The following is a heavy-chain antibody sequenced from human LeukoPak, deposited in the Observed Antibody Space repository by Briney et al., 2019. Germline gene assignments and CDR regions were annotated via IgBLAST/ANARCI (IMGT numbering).Heavy chain of an antibody. D-gene: IGHD5-12*01. Sequence: SVKVSCKASGGTFSSYAISWVRQAPGQGLEWMGGIIPIFGTANYAQKFQGRVTITTDESTSTAYMELSSLRYTAAYYCATRGYSGFDFDYWGQGTLVTVSS. CDR3: ATRGYSGFDFDY. CDR1: GGTFSSYA. V-gene: IGHV1-69*05. CDR2: IIPIFGTA. J-gene: IGHJ4*02.